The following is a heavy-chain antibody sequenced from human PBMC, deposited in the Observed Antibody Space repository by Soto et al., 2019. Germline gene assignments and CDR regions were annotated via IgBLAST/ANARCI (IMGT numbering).Heavy chain of an antibody. J-gene: IGHJ6*02. CDR1: GFTFSSYS. CDR2: ISSSSSTI. Sequence: GGSLRLSCAASGFTFSSYSMNWVRQAPGKGLEWVSYISSSSSTIYYADSVKGRFTISRDNAKNSLYLQMNSLRDEDTAVYYCAREEWIFGVVIGMDVWGQGTTVTVSS. CDR3: AREEWIFGVVIGMDV. V-gene: IGHV3-48*02. D-gene: IGHD3-3*01.